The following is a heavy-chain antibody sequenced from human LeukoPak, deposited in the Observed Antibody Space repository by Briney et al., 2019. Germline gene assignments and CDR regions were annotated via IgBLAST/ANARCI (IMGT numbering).Heavy chain of an antibody. CDR2: IIPILGIA. Sequence: ASVKVSCKASGGTFSSYAISWVRQAPGQGPEWMGRIIPILGIANYAQKFQGRVTITADKSTSTAYMELSSLRSEDTAVYYCAREYRWELPDYWGQGTLVTVSS. V-gene: IGHV1-69*04. CDR3: AREYRWELPDY. D-gene: IGHD1-26*01. J-gene: IGHJ4*02. CDR1: GGTFSSYA.